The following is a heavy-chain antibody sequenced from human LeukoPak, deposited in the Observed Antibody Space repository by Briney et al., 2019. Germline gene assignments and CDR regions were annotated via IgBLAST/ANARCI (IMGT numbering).Heavy chain of an antibody. D-gene: IGHD6-19*01. CDR2: ISYTGST. J-gene: IGHJ4*02. Sequence: SETLCLTCAAPGVSTRNYYGTWVRQPPGKGLEWVGYISYTGSTNYTPSLKSRVSISLDTSKNQFSLKLSSVTAADTAVYYCARLPEFGCGWYFDYWGQGTLVTVSS. CDR3: ARLPEFGCGWYFDY. V-gene: IGHV4-59*08. CDR1: GVSTRNYY.